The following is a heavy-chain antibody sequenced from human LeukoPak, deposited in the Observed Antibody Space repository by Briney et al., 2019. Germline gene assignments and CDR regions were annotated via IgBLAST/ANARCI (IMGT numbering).Heavy chain of an antibody. Sequence: GGSLRLSCAASGFTLSSYAMHWVRQAPGKGLEWVAVISYDGSNKYYADSVKGRFTISRDNSKNTLYLQMNSLRAEDTAVYYCARVAVAGYDAFDIWGPGTMVTVSS. CDR2: ISYDGSNK. J-gene: IGHJ3*02. V-gene: IGHV3-30*04. CDR3: ARVAVAGYDAFDI. D-gene: IGHD6-19*01. CDR1: GFTLSSYA.